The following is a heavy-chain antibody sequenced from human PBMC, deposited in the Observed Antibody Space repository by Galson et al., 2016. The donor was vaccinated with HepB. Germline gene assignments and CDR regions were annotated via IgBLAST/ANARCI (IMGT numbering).Heavy chain of an antibody. CDR3: ARGRNGKIDY. D-gene: IGHD5-24*01. V-gene: IGHV1-18*01. CDR1: GYTFSTYG. CDR2: ISAYNGNT. J-gene: IGHJ4*02. Sequence: SVKVSCKASGYTFSTYGISWVRQAPGQGLEWMAWISAYNGNTNYAQKFEGRVNMSTDTSTGTAYMDLTSLRSDDTAVYFCARGRNGKIDYWGQGTPVTVSS.